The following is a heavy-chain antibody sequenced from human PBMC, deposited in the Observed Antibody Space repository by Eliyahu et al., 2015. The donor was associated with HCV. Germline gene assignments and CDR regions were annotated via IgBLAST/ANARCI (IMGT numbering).Heavy chain of an antibody. J-gene: IGHJ1*01. CDR3: ARGREGRRSYYYDSSAKPLPFQH. Sequence: QVQLQQWGAGLLKPSETLSLTXAVYGGSFSGYYXSWXRQPPGKGLEWXGEINHSGSTNYNPSLKSRVTISVDTSKNQFSLKLSSVTAADTAVYYCARGREGRRSYYYDSSAKPLPFQHWGQGTLVTVSS. V-gene: IGHV4-34*01. CDR1: GGSFSGYY. D-gene: IGHD3-22*01. CDR2: INHSGST.